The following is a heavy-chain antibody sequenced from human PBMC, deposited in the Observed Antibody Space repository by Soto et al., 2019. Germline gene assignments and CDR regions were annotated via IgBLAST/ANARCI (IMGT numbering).Heavy chain of an antibody. Sequence: DVQLLESGGGLVQPGGSLTLSCAASRFTFSDFAMSWVRQAPGKGLEWVSSIGGTGTDTHYADSVKGRFTISSDNSRNTLYLQIDSLRDEDRPVYYCAKDAVPYNGKWDWFDSWGQGTLVIVSS. CDR1: RFTFSDFA. J-gene: IGHJ5*01. CDR3: AKDAVPYNGKWDWFDS. D-gene: IGHD1-20*01. CDR2: IGGTGTDT. V-gene: IGHV3-23*01.